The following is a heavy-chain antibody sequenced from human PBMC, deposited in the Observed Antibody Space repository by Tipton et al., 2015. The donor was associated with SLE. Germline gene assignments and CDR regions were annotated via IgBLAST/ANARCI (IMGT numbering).Heavy chain of an antibody. CDR2: IYYTGST. D-gene: IGHD4-23*01. V-gene: IGHV4-31*03. CDR3: ARVAVVTPRHAIDI. J-gene: IGHJ3*02. Sequence: TLSLTCTVSGGSINSGGYYWSWIRQHPGKGLEWIGYIYYTGSTFYNPSLNSRLTISVDTSKNQFSLKLSSVTAADTAVYYCARVAVVTPRHAIDIWGQGTVVTVSS. CDR1: GGSINSGGYY.